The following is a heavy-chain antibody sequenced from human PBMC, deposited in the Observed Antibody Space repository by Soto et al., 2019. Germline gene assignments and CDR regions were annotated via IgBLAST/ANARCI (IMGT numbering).Heavy chain of an antibody. CDR1: GFTFGSFA. CDR2: ISGGGYST. J-gene: IGHJ4*02. Sequence: GLQRLSCAASGFTFGSFAMIWVRQAPGKGLEWVSTISGGGYSTYSPDSVKGRFTISRDNTANTLYLQMNSLRAEDTAVYFCARQAGYTSDPVDFWGQGTLVTVSS. CDR3: ARQAGYTSDPVDF. D-gene: IGHD5-18*01. V-gene: IGHV3-23*01.